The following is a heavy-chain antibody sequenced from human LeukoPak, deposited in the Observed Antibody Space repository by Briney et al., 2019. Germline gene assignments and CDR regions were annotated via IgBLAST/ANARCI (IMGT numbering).Heavy chain of an antibody. V-gene: IGHV3-30-3*01. J-gene: IGHJ4*02. CDR2: ISYDGSNK. CDR1: GFTFSSYA. Sequence: PGGSLRLSCAASGFTFSSYAMHWVRQAPGKGLEWVAVISYDGSNKYYADSVKGRFTISRDNSKNTLYLQMNSLRAEDTAVYYCARDGGDSGYDEIDYWGQGTLVTVSS. D-gene: IGHD5-12*01. CDR3: ARDGGDSGYDEIDY.